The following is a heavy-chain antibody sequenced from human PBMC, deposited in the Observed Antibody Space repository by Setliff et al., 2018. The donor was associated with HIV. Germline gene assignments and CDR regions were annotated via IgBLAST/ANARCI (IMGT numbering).Heavy chain of an antibody. CDR2: IYYSGSI. Sequence: PSETLSLTCTVSGGSISSYYWSWIRQPPGKGLEWIGGIYYSGSINYNPSLESRVTISVDTSKNKYSLKLRSVTTADTAVYYCARDRGRGSGSPTRKYYYYGMDVWGQGTTVTVSS. CDR3: ARDRGRGSGSPTRKYYYYGMDV. V-gene: IGHV4-59*01. J-gene: IGHJ6*02. CDR1: GGSISSYY. D-gene: IGHD3-10*01.